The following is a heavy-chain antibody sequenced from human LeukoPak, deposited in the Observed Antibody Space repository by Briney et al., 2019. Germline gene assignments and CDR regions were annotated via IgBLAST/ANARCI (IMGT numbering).Heavy chain of an antibody. J-gene: IGHJ4*02. Sequence: SETLSLTCAVSGGSISSGGYSWSWIRQPPGKGLEWIGYIYHSGSTYYNPSLKSRVTISVDRSKNQFSLKLSSVTAADTAVYYCAREIHGDYYFDYWGQGTLVTVSS. D-gene: IGHD3-3*01. V-gene: IGHV4-30-2*01. CDR1: GGSISSGGYS. CDR3: AREIHGDYYFDY. CDR2: IYHSGST.